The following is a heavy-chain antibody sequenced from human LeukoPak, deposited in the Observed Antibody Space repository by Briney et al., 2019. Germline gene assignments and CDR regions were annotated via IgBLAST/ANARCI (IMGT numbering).Heavy chain of an antibody. J-gene: IGHJ4*02. V-gene: IGHV3-21*04. D-gene: IGHD6-19*01. CDR1: GFTFSSYS. CDR3: AKEKYRLAVAFDY. CDR2: ISSSSSYI. Sequence: GGSLRLSCAASGFTFSSYSMNWVRQAPGRGLEWVSSISSSSSYIYYADSVKGRFTISRDNSKNTLYLQMNSLRAEDTAVYYCAKEKYRLAVAFDYWGQGTLVTVSS.